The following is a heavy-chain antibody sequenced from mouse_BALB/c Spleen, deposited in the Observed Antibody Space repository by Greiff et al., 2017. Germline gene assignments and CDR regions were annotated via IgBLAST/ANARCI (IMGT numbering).Heavy chain of an antibody. CDR2: ISDGGSYT. V-gene: IGHV5-4*02. CDR1: GFTFSSYT. J-gene: IGHJ1*01. Sequence: EVKLVESGGGLVQPGGSLKLSCAASGFTFSSYTMYWVRQTPEKRLEWVATISDGGSYTYYPDSVKGRFTISRDNAKNNLYLQMSSLKSEDTAMYYCARDFTTASYWYFDVWGAGTTVTVSS. D-gene: IGHD1-2*01. CDR3: ARDFTTASYWYFDV.